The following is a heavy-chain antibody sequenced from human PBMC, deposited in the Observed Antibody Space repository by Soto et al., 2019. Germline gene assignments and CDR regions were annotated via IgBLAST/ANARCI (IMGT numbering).Heavy chain of an antibody. V-gene: IGHV3-30-3*01. D-gene: IGHD3-3*01. CDR1: GFSFRSYS. CDR3: ARDAAYSDFSPSPLDV. J-gene: IGHJ6*02. Sequence: LSSEACGFSFRSYSMHWVRQAPGKGLEWVAVISYDGSNKYYADSVKGRFTISRDNSKNTLYLQMNSLRAEDTAVYYRARDAAYSDFSPSPLDVCGQRTTVTVSS. CDR2: ISYDGSNK.